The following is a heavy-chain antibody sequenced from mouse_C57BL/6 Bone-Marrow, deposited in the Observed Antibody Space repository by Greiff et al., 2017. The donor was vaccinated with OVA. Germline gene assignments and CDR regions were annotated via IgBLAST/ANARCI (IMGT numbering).Heavy chain of an antibody. V-gene: IGHV14-4*01. Sequence: EVKLVESGAELVRPGASVKLSCTASGFNFKDDYMHWVKQRPEQGLEWIGWIDPENGDTEYASKFQGKATITADTSSNTAYLQLSSLTSEDTAVYYCTTNYSNHGGFAYWGQGTLVTVSA. CDR3: TTNYSNHGGFAY. CDR2: IDPENGDT. D-gene: IGHD2-5*01. CDR1: GFNFKDDY. J-gene: IGHJ3*01.